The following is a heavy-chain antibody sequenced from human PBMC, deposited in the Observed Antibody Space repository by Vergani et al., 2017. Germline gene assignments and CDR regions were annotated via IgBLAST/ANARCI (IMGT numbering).Heavy chain of an antibody. D-gene: IGHD3-10*01. Sequence: EVQLVESGGGLVQPGRSLRLSCAASGFTFDDYALHWVRQAPGKGREWVSGISWNSGSIGYADSVKGRFTISRDTAKNSLYLQMSSLRAEDTALYYCAKGITMIRGLPDYWGQGPLVTVSS. V-gene: IGHV3-9*01. CDR3: AKGITMIRGLPDY. CDR2: ISWNSGSI. J-gene: IGHJ4*02. CDR1: GFTFDDYA.